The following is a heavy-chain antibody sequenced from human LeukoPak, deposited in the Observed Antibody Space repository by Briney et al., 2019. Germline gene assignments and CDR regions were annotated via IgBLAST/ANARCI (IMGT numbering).Heavy chain of an antibody. J-gene: IGHJ4*02. Sequence: GGSLRLSCAASGFTFSTYAMHWVRQAPGKGLEWVTVISYDATDKFYADSVKGRFTISRDNSENTLYLQMNSLRVEDTAVYYCARDADTTVASYYFDYWGQGTLVTVSS. V-gene: IGHV3-30-3*01. CDR2: ISYDATDK. D-gene: IGHD5-18*01. CDR1: GFTFSTYA. CDR3: ARDADTTVASYYFDY.